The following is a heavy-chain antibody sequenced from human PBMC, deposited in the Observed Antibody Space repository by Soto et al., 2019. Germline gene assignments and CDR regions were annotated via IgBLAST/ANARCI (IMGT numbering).Heavy chain of an antibody. CDR1: GGSISSGDYY. Sequence: SETLSLTCTVSGGSISSGDYYWSWIRQPPGKGLEWLGYINYSGSTYDNPSLKSRVTISVDTSKNQFSLKLSSVTAADTAVYYCARGPGYCGGGSCYYQVYWGQGTLVTVSS. CDR3: ARGPGYCGGGSCYYQVY. D-gene: IGHD2-15*01. CDR2: INYSGST. J-gene: IGHJ4*02. V-gene: IGHV4-30-4*01.